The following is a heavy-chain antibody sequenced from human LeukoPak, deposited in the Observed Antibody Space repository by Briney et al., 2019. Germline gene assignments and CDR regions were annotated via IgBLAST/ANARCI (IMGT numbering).Heavy chain of an antibody. CDR3: AKNYHDSSGYYSWAFDI. J-gene: IGHJ3*02. V-gene: IGHV3-23*01. D-gene: IGHD3-22*01. CDR2: ILASGGST. CDR1: GFTFRIYA. Sequence: QSGGSLRLSCAASGFTFRIYAMTWVLQAPGKGPEWVSGILASGGSTYYADSVKGRFTISRDNSKNTLYLQMNSLRAEDTAVYYCAKNYHDSSGYYSWAFDIWGQGTMVTLSS.